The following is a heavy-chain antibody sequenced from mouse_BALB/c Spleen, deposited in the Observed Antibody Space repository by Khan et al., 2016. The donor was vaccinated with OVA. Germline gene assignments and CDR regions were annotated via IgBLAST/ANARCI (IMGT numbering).Heavy chain of an antibody. Sequence: QVQLQQSGAELAKPGASVKISCKASGYSFTTYWMHWVKQRPGQGLEWIGYINPSTGYTDYNQKFKDTVTLSADKSSSTAYMYLSSLKSDDSAVYYCGRGGHDGAWFAYWGQGTLVTVSA. CDR1: GYSFTTYW. J-gene: IGHJ3*01. D-gene: IGHD2-2*01. V-gene: IGHV1-7*01. CDR2: INPSTGYT. CDR3: GRGGHDGAWFAY.